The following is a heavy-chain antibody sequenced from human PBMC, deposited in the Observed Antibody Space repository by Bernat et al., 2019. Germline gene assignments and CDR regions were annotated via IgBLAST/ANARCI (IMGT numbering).Heavy chain of an antibody. CDR1: GFTFSSYG. CDR3: ARDYGDSYNYYYYMDV. D-gene: IGHD4-17*01. CDR2: IWYDGSNK. V-gene: IGHV3-33*01. Sequence: QVQLVESGGGVVQPGRSLRLSCAASGFTFSSYGMHWVRQAPGKGLEWVAVIWYDGSNKYYADSVKGRFTISRDNSKNTLYLQMNSLRAEDTAVYYCARDYGDSYNYYYYMDVWGKGTTVTVSS. J-gene: IGHJ6*03.